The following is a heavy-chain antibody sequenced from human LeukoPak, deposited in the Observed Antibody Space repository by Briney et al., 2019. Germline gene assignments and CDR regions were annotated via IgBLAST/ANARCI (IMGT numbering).Heavy chain of an antibody. CDR2: ISYDGSNK. D-gene: IGHD2-21*02. J-gene: IGHJ4*02. V-gene: IGHV3-30-3*01. Sequence: GSLRLSCAASGFTFSSYAMHWVRQAPGKGLEWVAVISYDGSNKYYADSVKGRFTISRDNSKNTLYLQMNSLRAEDTAVYYCAREEVTALDYWGQGTLVTVSS. CDR3: AREEVTALDY. CDR1: GFTFSSYA.